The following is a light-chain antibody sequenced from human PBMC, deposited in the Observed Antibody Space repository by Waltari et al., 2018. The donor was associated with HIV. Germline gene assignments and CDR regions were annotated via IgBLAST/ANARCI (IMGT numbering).Light chain of an antibody. CDR1: TRDIGTYNS. CDR3: CSYAGTYV. J-gene: IGLJ1*01. V-gene: IGLV2-11*01. CDR2: DVS. Sequence: QSALTPTRSVSGSPGQSCTIPCTGTTRDIGTYNSVSWYQQHPAKAPKLMIYDVSQRPSGVPDRFSGSKSGNTASLTISGLQAEDEADYYCCSYAGTYVFGTGTKVTVL.